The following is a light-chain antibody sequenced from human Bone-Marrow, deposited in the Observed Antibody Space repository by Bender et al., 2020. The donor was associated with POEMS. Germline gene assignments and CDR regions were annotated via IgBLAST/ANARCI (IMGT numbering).Light chain of an antibody. CDR2: LNSDGSH. CDR1: SEYSSYA. CDR3: QTWGTGCV. Sequence: QRVLTQSPSASASLGASVNLTCTLSSEYSSYAIARHQQQPEKGPRYLMKLNSDGSHRKGDGIPDRFSGSSSGAERYLIISSLQSEDEADYYCQTWGTGCVFGGGTKLT. V-gene: IGLV4-69*01. J-gene: IGLJ3*02.